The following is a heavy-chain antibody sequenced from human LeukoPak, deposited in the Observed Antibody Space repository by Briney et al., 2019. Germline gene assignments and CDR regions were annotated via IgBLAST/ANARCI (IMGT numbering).Heavy chain of an antibody. CDR1: GFMFSSYW. D-gene: IGHD3-16*01. Sequence: PGGSLRLSCVTSGFMFSSYWMSWVRQAPGKGLEWVANINPDGSEKNYVDSMKGRLTISRDNAKNSVYLQVDSLRDDDTAVYYCARPSSYNDALGSDHWGQGTLVNVCS. CDR2: INPDGSEK. CDR3: ARPSSYNDALGSDH. V-gene: IGHV3-7*01. J-gene: IGHJ4*02.